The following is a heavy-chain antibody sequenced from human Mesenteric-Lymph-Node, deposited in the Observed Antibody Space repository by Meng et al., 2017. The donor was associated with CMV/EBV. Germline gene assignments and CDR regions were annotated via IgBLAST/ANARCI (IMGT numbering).Heavy chain of an antibody. D-gene: IGHD2-2*01. Sequence: GESLKISCAASGFTFNIYTMHWVRQAPGKGLEWVAVISYDGGKKYYAGSVKGRFTISRDNSNNTLCLQLNSLRAEDTAIYYCAKDSGYCTSTSCYLYYYGMDVWGQGTTVTVSS. CDR1: GFTFNIYT. CDR3: AKDSGYCTSTSCYLYYYGMDV. V-gene: IGHV3-30-3*02. CDR2: ISYDGGKK. J-gene: IGHJ6*02.